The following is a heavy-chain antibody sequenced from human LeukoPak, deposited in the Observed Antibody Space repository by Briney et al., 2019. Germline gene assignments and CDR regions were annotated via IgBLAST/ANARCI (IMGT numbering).Heavy chain of an antibody. CDR3: ARQVVRGVADQVDY. D-gene: IGHD3-10*01. Sequence: GGSLRLSCAASGFTVSSNYMSWVRQAPGKGLEWVSVIYSGGSTYYADSVKDRFTISRDNSKNTLYLQMNSLRAEDTAVYYCARQVVRGVADQVDYWGQGTLVTVSS. CDR1: GFTVSSNY. V-gene: IGHV3-66*04. CDR2: IYSGGST. J-gene: IGHJ4*02.